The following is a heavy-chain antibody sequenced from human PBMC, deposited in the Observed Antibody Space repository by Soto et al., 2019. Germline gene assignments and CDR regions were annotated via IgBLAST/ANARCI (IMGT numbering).Heavy chain of an antibody. CDR2: INHTGGT. D-gene: IGHD3-3*01. CDR1: GGSGNAYY. Sequence: SETMSLTCAACGGSGNAYYWHWIRKRPGKGLEWIGEINHTGGTHYNPSLKRRVTISLDTSKPPLHLRLSSGTGADTAICYCLTRMTVFGLLIPSFDPWGQGAQVNVSS. CDR3: LTRMTVFGLLIPSFDP. J-gene: IGHJ5*01. V-gene: IGHV4-34*07.